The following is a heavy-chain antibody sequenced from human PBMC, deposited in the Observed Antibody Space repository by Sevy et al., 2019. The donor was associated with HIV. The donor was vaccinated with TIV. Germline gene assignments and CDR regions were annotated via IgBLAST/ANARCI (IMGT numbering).Heavy chain of an antibody. CDR2: IRSKGNSYAT. Sequence: GGSLRLSCVGSGFTFSGSAMQWVRQASGKGLEWVGRIRSKGNSYATAYAASVKGRFTISRDDSKNTVYLQMNSLKTEDTAVYYCTRGGARDSSSWYDYFDYWGQGTLVTVSS. J-gene: IGHJ4*02. CDR1: GFTFSGSA. D-gene: IGHD6-13*01. V-gene: IGHV3-73*01. CDR3: TRGGARDSSSWYDYFDY.